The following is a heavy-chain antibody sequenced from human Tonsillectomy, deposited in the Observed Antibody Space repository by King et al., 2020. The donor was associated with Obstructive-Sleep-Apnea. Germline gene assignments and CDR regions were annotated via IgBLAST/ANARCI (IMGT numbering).Heavy chain of an antibody. J-gene: IGHJ4*02. CDR3: ARRDDY. CDR1: CGSFSGHR. V-gene: IGHV4-34*01. CDR2: IKVSGST. Sequence: VQLQQWGAGLLKPSETLALTCAVLCGSFSGHRWSWVRQSPGKGLQWIGEIKVSGSTNYNPSLRSRVTISLDTSKNQFSLKLNSVTAADTAVYYCARRDDYWGQGTLVTVSS.